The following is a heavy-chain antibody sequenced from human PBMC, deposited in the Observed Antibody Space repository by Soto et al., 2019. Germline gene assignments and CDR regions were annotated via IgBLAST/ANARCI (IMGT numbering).Heavy chain of an antibody. CDR3: AREDCSGGSCRRRLDY. Sequence: PSETLSLTCAVSSGSISSSNWWSWVRQPPGKGLEWIGEIYHSGSTNYNPSLKSRVTISVDKSTNQFSLRLSSVTAADTAVYYCAREDCSGGSCRRRLDYWGQGTLVTVSS. CDR1: SGSISSSNW. CDR2: IYHSGST. J-gene: IGHJ4*02. V-gene: IGHV4-4*02. D-gene: IGHD2-15*01.